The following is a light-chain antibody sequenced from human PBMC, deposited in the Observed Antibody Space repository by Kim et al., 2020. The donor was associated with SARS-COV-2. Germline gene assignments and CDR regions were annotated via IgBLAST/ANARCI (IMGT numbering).Light chain of an antibody. CDR2: GVS. V-gene: IGKV3-20*01. J-gene: IGKJ5*01. Sequence: EIVLTQSPGTPSLSPGERATLSCRASHSVSGNYLAWYQQKPGQAPRVFIYGVSRRATGIPDRFSGSGSGTEFTLTISRLEPEDFAMYYCQQYARAPDTFGQGTRLEIK. CDR1: HSVSGNY. CDR3: QQYARAPDT.